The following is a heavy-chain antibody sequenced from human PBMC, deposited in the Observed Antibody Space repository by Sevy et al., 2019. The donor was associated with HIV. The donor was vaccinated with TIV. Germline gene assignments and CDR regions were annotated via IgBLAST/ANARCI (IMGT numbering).Heavy chain of an antibody. D-gene: IGHD3-10*01. Sequence: SETLSLTCTVSGGSISSSSYYWGWIRQPPGKGLEWIGNIYYSGSTYYNPSLKIRVTISVDTSKNQFSLKLSSVTAADTAVYYCARLGRGEILYYFDYWGQGTLVTVSS. J-gene: IGHJ4*02. CDR1: GGSISSSSYY. CDR3: ARLGRGEILYYFDY. V-gene: IGHV4-39*01. CDR2: IYYSGST.